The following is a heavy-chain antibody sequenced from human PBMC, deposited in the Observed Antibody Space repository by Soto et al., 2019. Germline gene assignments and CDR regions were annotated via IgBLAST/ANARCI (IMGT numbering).Heavy chain of an antibody. CDR3: ATYPGCISTSCFGEGGDYGMDV. CDR1: GGSISSGDYY. V-gene: IGHV4-30-4*01. D-gene: IGHD2-2*01. Sequence: PSETLSLTCTVSGGSISSGDYYWSWIRQPPGKGLEWIGYIYYSGSTYYNPSLKSRVTISVDTSKNQFSLKLSSVTAADTAVYYCATYPGCISTSCFGEGGDYGMDVWGQGTTVTVSS. CDR2: IYYSGST. J-gene: IGHJ6*02.